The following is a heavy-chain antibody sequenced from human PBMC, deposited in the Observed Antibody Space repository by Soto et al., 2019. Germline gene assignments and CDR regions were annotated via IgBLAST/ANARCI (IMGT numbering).Heavy chain of an antibody. D-gene: IGHD6-13*01. J-gene: IGHJ5*02. CDR2: MNPGSGKT. CDR3: ARMASAGTLNWFDP. V-gene: IGHV1-8*02. Sequence: PSVTVSCKASGYTFINFDISWVRQAAGQGLEWLGWMNPGSGKTGYASKFQGRVAMTRDASTGTSHLELSSLTSDDTAVYYCARMASAGTLNWFDPWGQGTLVTVSS. CDR1: GYTFINFD.